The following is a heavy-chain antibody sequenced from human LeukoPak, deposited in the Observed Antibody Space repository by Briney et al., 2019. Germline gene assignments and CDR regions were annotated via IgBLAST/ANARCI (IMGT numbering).Heavy chain of an antibody. D-gene: IGHD6-13*01. Sequence: SETLSLTCAVYGGSFSGYYWSWIRQPPGKGLEWIGEINHSGSTNYNPSLKSRVTISVDTSKNQFSLKLSSVTAADTAVYYCARGRDSSSWFRLNGFDPWGQGTLVTVSS. CDR1: GGSFSGYY. CDR3: ARGRDSSSWFRLNGFDP. V-gene: IGHV4-34*01. CDR2: INHSGST. J-gene: IGHJ5*02.